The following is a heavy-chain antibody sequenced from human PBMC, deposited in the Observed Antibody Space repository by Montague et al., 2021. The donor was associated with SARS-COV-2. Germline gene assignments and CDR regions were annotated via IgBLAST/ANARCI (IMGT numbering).Heavy chain of an antibody. J-gene: IGHJ4*02. Sequence: SETLSLTCAVYGGSFSDYSWTWIRQPPGKGLEWIGEINHSGITKYNPTLKSRVTISVDVSKNQFSLKLTSVTAADTAVYYCARGRVEITRMVVGVTGGIYYFDAWGQGALVTVSS. CDR2: INHSGIT. CDR3: ARGRVEITRMVVGVTGGIYYFDA. CDR1: GGSFSDYS. D-gene: IGHD3-22*01. V-gene: IGHV4-34*01.